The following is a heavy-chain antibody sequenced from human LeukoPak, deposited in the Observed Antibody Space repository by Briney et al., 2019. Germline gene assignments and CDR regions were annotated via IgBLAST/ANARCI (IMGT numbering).Heavy chain of an antibody. Sequence: GSLRLSCAASGFTFSSYAMSWVRQIPGKGLEWVSAISGSDAGTYYADSVKGRFTISRDNSKNTLYLQMNSLRAEDTAVYYCAKVGSGIAAAGTLGFDPWGQGTLVTVSS. CDR3: AKVGSGIAAAGTLGFDP. J-gene: IGHJ5*02. CDR1: GFTFSSYA. V-gene: IGHV3-23*01. CDR2: ISGSDAGT. D-gene: IGHD6-13*01.